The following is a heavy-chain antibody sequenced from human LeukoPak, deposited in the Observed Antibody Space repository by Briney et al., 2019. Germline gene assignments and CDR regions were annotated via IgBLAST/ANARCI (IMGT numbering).Heavy chain of an antibody. V-gene: IGHV4-4*02. J-gene: IGHJ4*02. CDR2: IYHSGST. D-gene: IGHD3-3*01. CDR3: ARTSDVDFWSGYYQYYFDY. CDR1: GGSISSSNW. Sequence: SETLSLTCAVSGGSISSSNWWSWVRQPPGKGLEWIGEIYHSGSTNYNPSLKSRVTISVDTSKNQFSLKLSSVTAADTAVYYCARTSDVDFWSGYYQYYFDYWGQGTLVTVSS.